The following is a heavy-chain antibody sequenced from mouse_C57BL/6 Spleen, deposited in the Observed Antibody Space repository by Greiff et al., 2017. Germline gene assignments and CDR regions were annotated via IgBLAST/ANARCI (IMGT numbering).Heavy chain of an antibody. J-gene: IGHJ3*01. V-gene: IGHV1-69*01. CDR2: IDPSDSYT. D-gene: IGHD2-5*01. Sequence: VQLQQPGAELVMPGASVKLSCKASGYTFTSYWMHWVKQRPGQGLEWIGEIDPSDSYTNYNQKFKGKSTLTVDKSSSTAYMQLSSLTSEDSAVYYCARDYINWFAYWGQGTLVTVSA. CDR3: ARDYINWFAY. CDR1: GYTFTSYW.